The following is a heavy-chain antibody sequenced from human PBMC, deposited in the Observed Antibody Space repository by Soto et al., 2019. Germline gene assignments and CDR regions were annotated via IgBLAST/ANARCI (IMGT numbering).Heavy chain of an antibody. CDR1: GIPVSSNY. D-gene: IGHD3-10*01. Sequence: EVPLVESGGGLVQPGGSLRLSCAASGIPVSSNYMTWVRQAPGKGLEWVSVLHSGGDTYYANSVKGRFTISRHDSTNTLFLQRNSLTPEDTAVYYCARDGPYYYASRMDVWGQGTTVTVSS. CDR2: LHSGGDT. V-gene: IGHV3-53*04. CDR3: ARDGPYYYASRMDV. J-gene: IGHJ6*02.